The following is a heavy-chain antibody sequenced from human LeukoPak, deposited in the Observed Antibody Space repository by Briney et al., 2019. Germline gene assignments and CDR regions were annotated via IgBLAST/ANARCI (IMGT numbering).Heavy chain of an antibody. V-gene: IGHV4-39*07. D-gene: IGHD3-3*01. CDR2: INHSGST. CDR1: GGSISSSSYY. Sequence: SETLSLTCTVSGGSISSSSYYWSWIRQPPGKGLEWIGEINHSGSTNYNPSLKSRVTISVDTSKNQFSLKLSSVTAADTAVYYCARGSFWSGYGSNFWYYYWGQGTLVTVSS. J-gene: IGHJ4*02. CDR3: ARGSFWSGYGSNFWYYY.